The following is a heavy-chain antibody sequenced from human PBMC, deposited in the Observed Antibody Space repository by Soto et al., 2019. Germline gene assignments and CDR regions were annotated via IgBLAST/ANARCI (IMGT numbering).Heavy chain of an antibody. J-gene: IGHJ3*02. CDR1: GFTFSSYG. Sequence: QVQLVESGGGVVQPGRSLRLSCAASGFTFSSYGMHWVRQAPGKGLEWVAVIWYDGSNKYYADSVKGRFTISRDNSKNTLDLQMNSLRAEDAAVCYCARSSGWDDAFDIWGQGTMVTVSS. V-gene: IGHV3-33*01. D-gene: IGHD6-19*01. CDR2: IWYDGSNK. CDR3: ARSSGWDDAFDI.